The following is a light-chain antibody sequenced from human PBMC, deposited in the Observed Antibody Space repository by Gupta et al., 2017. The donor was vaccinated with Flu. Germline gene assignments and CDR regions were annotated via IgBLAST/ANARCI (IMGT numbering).Light chain of an antibody. J-gene: IGKJ1*01. CDR3: QRKDSSPKT. CDR1: QNITNF. V-gene: IGKV1-39*01. CDR2: AAS. Sequence: DIQMTQSPSSLSASVGDRVTITCRASQNITNFLNWYQQIRRKAPNLLINAASRLQSGVPSRFSGSASATYFTLTISMRHPEDFATYCCQRKDSSPKTFGQGTKLEI.